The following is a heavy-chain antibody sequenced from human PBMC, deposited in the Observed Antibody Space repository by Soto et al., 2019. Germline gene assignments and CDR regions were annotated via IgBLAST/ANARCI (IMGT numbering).Heavy chain of an antibody. V-gene: IGHV1-2*02. D-gene: IGHD3-3*01. Sequence: QLHLVQSGAVVKKPGASVTVSCSASGYPVTAYYMHWVRQAPGRGLEWMGGINPATGAAKYTQTSQGRVTMTRDASTSKVFMELSGLTSEDTAVFYCASGGGVGVAGSAAFDMWGQGTLVTVSS. CDR1: GYPVTAYY. J-gene: IGHJ3*02. CDR2: INPATGAA. CDR3: ASGGGVGVAGSAAFDM.